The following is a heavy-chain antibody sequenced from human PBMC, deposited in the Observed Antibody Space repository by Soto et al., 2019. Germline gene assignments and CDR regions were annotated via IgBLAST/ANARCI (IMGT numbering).Heavy chain of an antibody. J-gene: IGHJ6*02. CDR2: IKQDGSEK. D-gene: IGHD3-10*01. Sequence: GGSLRLSCAASGFTFSSYWMSWVRQAPGKGLEWVANIKQDGSEKYYVDSVKGRFTISRDNAKNSLYLQMNSLRAEDTAVYYCARGGLLWFGEASQKNYYYYYGMDVWGQGTTVTVSS. CDR1: GFTFSSYW. V-gene: IGHV3-7*01. CDR3: ARGGLLWFGEASQKNYYYYYGMDV.